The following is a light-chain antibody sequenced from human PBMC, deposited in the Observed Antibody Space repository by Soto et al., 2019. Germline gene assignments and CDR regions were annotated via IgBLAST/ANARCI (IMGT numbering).Light chain of an antibody. CDR2: GAS. V-gene: IGKV3-15*01. J-gene: IGKJ1*01. Sequence: ERVMTQSPATLSVSPGERATLSCRASQSVSTNLAWYQQKPGQAPRLLIYGASTRATGIPARFSGSGSGTGFTLTISSLEPEDFALYYCQQYGTTPWTFGQGTKV. CDR3: QQYGTTPWT. CDR1: QSVSTN.